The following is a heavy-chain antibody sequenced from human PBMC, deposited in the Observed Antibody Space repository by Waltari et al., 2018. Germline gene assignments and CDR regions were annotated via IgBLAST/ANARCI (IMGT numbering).Heavy chain of an antibody. CDR3: ARLLGYCSGGSCYPYSYFDY. CDR2: IYHSGST. D-gene: IGHD2-15*01. V-gene: IGHV4-38-2*01. J-gene: IGHJ4*02. CDR1: GYSISSGYY. Sequence: QVQLQESGPGLVKPSETLSLTCAVSGYSISSGYYWGWIRQPPGKGLEWIGSIYHSGSTYYNPSLKSRGTISVDTSKNQFSLKLSSVTAADTAVYYCARLLGYCSGGSCYPYSYFDYWGQGTLVTVSS.